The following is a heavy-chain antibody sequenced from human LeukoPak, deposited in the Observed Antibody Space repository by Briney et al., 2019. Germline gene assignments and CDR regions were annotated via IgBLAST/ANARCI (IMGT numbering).Heavy chain of an antibody. Sequence: GGSLRLSCAATGFTFSTYGMTWVRQAPGKGLEWVSGIGGSGDTTYYADSVKGRFTISRDNSKNTLYLQMNSLGVEDTAVYYCAKDRQQLANLDYWGQGTLVTVSS. V-gene: IGHV3-23*01. CDR3: AKDRQQLANLDY. CDR2: IGGSGDTT. D-gene: IGHD6-13*01. CDR1: GFTFSTYG. J-gene: IGHJ4*02.